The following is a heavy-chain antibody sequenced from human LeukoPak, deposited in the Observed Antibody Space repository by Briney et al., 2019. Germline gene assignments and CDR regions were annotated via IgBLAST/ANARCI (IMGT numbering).Heavy chain of an antibody. D-gene: IGHD3-9*01. J-gene: IGHJ4*02. Sequence: GGSLRLSCAASGFTFSSYAMSWVRQAPGKGLEWVSAISGSGGSTYYADSVKGRFTISRDNSKNTLYLQMNSLRAEDTAVYYCAKVPAYDILTPLFAFDYWGQGTLVTVSS. CDR2: ISGSGGST. CDR1: GFTFSSYA. CDR3: AKVPAYDILTPLFAFDY. V-gene: IGHV3-23*01.